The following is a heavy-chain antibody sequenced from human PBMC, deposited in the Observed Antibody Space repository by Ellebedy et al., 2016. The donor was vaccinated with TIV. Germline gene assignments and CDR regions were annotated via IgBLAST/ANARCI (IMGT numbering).Heavy chain of an antibody. CDR1: GGTFSNYA. V-gene: IGHV1-69*13. J-gene: IGHJ5*02. CDR3: AGGVATVIGRFDP. Sequence: ASVKVSXKASGGTFSNYAISWVRQAPGQGLEWMGGIIPIFGTANYAQKFQGRVTITADESTSTAYMELSSLRSEDTAVYYCAGGVATVIGRFDPWGQGTLVTVSS. CDR2: IIPIFGTA. D-gene: IGHD5-24*01.